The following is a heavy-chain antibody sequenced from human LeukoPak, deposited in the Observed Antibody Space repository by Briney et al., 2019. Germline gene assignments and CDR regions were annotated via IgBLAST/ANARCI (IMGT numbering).Heavy chain of an antibody. CDR1: GYTFTGYY. V-gene: IGHV1-2*02. D-gene: IGHD6-13*01. CDR3: ARATDISSWYLAY. Sequence: ASVKVSCKASGYTFTGYYMQWVRQAPGQELEWMGWLSPNSGDTKFPQKFQGRVTVTRDTSISTAYMELSRLTSDDTAVYYCARATDISSWYLAYWGQGTLVTVSS. CDR2: LSPNSGDT. J-gene: IGHJ4*02.